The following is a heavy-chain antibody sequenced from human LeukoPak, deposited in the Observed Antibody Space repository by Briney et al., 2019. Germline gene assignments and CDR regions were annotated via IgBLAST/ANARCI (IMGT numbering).Heavy chain of an antibody. J-gene: IGHJ6*03. D-gene: IGHD4-17*01. V-gene: IGHV4-61*02. CDR1: GGSISSSNYS. Sequence: SESLSLTCTVSGGSISSSNYSWSWIRQPAGKELQWIGRIHTSGSTNYNPSLKSRVTISVDTSKNQFPLKLSSVTAADTAVYYCARAEYGDYGNYYYYYMDVWGKGTTVTVSS. CDR3: ARAEYGDYGNYYYYYMDV. CDR2: IHTSGST.